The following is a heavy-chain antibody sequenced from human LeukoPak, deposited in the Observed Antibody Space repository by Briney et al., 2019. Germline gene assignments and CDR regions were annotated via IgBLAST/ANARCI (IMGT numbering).Heavy chain of an antibody. CDR2: IGGSGGNT. D-gene: IGHD2-2*01. V-gene: IGHV3-23*01. J-gene: IGHJ4*02. CDR3: AKDLYCSSTSCYEAVY. CDR1: GFTLSSYA. Sequence: GGSLRLSCAASGFTLSSYAMSWVRQAPGKGPEWVSSIGGSGGNTYYADSVKGRFTISRDNSKNTLYLQMNSLRAEDTAVYYCAKDLYCSSTSCYEAVYWGQGTLVTVSS.